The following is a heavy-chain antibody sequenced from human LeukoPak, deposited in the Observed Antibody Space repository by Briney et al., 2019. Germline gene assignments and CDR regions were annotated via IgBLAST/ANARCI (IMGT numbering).Heavy chain of an antibody. V-gene: IGHV3-33*01. J-gene: IGHJ6*02. Sequence: AGTLSLSCAASGFSFSSYDMHWVRQAPGKGLEWVAVIWYNGSTKYYADSMKGRSTISKNNSKHTLYLQMTILRADDTAVYDCARDPSDPGGYDPYSYYYGMDVWGQGNTVTVTS. CDR1: GFSFSSYD. CDR2: IWYNGSTK. CDR3: ARDPSDPGGYDPYSYYYGMDV. D-gene: IGHD5-12*01.